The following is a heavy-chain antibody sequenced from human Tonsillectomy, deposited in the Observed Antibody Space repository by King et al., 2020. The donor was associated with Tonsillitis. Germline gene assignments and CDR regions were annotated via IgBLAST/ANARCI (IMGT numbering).Heavy chain of an antibody. CDR2: INTNSGGT. J-gene: IGHJ4*02. CDR3: ARDRRIGWELLHFSDY. CDR1: GYSFTGYQ. Sequence: QLVQSGAEVKKPGASVKVSCKASGYSFTGYQIHWLRQAPGQGLEWMGWINTNSGGTNYAQKFQGRVTMTRDKSISTAYMELSSLRSDDTAVYYCARDRRIGWELLHFSDYWGQGTLVTVSS. D-gene: IGHD1-26*01. V-gene: IGHV1-2*02.